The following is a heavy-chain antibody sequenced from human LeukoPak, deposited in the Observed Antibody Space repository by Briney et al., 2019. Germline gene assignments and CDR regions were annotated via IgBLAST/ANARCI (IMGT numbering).Heavy chain of an antibody. Sequence: KPSETLSLTCAVYGGSFSGYYWSWIRQPPGKGLEWIGEINHSGSTNYNPSLKSRVTISVDTSKNQFSLKLGSVTAADTAVYYCARVVLGSSYPYYFDYWGQGTLVTVSS. J-gene: IGHJ4*02. CDR1: GGSFSGYY. V-gene: IGHV4-34*01. CDR2: INHSGST. D-gene: IGHD6-6*01. CDR3: ARVVLGSSYPYYFDY.